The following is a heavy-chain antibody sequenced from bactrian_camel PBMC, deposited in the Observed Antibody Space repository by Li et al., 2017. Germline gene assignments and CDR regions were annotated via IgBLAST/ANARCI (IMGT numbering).Heavy chain of an antibody. J-gene: IGHJ4*01. D-gene: IGHD6*01. CDR1: SYSTNY. Sequence: HVQLVESGGGSVQAGGSLQLSCVSLYSYSTNYMGWFRQAPGKEREEVATIYTGGGTTYYSGSVKGRFSTSRDNARNTLYLQMANLKPEDTAMYYCGARIGYGGSCPTETNAAHEYNFWGQGTQVTVS. CDR3: GARIGYGGSCPTETNAAHEYNF. V-gene: IGHV3S54*01. CDR2: IYTGGGTT.